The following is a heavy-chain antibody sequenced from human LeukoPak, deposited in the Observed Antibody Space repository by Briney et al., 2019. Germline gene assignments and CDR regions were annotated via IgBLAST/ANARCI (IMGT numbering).Heavy chain of an antibody. Sequence: GGSLRPSCAASGFTFSDYYMSWIRQAPGKGLEWVSYISSSGSTIYYADSVKGRFTISRDNAKNSLYLQMNSLRAEDTAVYYCARARYSSGWYYWFDPWGQGTLVTVSS. D-gene: IGHD6-19*01. CDR3: ARARYSSGWYYWFDP. CDR2: ISSSGSTI. CDR1: GFTFSDYY. J-gene: IGHJ5*02. V-gene: IGHV3-11*01.